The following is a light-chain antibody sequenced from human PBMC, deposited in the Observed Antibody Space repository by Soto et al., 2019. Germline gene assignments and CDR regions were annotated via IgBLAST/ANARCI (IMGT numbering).Light chain of an antibody. CDR1: QSITTW. CDR2: GAS. V-gene: IGKV3-20*01. CDR3: QKYDSSPRT. J-gene: IGKJ1*01. Sequence: TQSPSTLSASVGDRVVITCRASQSITTWLAWYQQKPGQAPRLLISGASSRAAGIPDRFSGSGSGTDFTLTISRLEPEDFAVYYCQKYDSSPRTCGQGTKGDIK.